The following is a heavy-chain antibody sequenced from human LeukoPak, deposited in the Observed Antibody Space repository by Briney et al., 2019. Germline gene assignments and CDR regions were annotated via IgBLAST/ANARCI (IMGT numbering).Heavy chain of an antibody. V-gene: IGHV4-39*01. D-gene: IGHD3-3*01. J-gene: IGHJ4*02. CDR2: IYYSGNT. CDR1: GGSVSSSSYY. Sequence: SETLSLTCTVSGGSVSSSSYYWGWIRQPPGKGPEWIGSIYYSGNTYYRPSLKSRVTISVDTSKNQFSLKLSSVTAADTAVYYCARPLGRFYDFADWGQGTLVTVSS. CDR3: ARPLGRFYDFAD.